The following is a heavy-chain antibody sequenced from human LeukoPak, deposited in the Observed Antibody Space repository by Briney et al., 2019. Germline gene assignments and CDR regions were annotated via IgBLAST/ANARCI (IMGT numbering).Heavy chain of an antibody. CDR1: GFTFSSYS. CDR2: ISSSSSYI. V-gene: IGHV3-21*04. CDR3: ARDGYFGSGTQYYFDY. Sequence: GGSLRLSCAASGFTFSSYSMNWVRQAPGKGLEWVSSISSSSSYIYYADSVKGRFTISRDNAKNSLYLQMNSLRAEDTAVYYCARDGYFGSGTQYYFDYWGQGIPVTVSS. J-gene: IGHJ4*02. D-gene: IGHD3-10*01.